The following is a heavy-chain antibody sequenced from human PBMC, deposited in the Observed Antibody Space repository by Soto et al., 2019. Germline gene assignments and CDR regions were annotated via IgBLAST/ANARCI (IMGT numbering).Heavy chain of an antibody. Sequence: SETLSLTCTVSGGSISSGGYYWSWIRQHPGKGLEWIGYIYYSGSTYYNPSLKSRVTISVDTSKNQFSLKLSSVTAADTAVYYCARGMGDYGGNPPAYYYYYGMDVWGQGTTVTVS. CDR2: IYYSGST. CDR3: ARGMGDYGGNPPAYYYYYGMDV. V-gene: IGHV4-31*03. CDR1: GGSISSGGYY. D-gene: IGHD4-17*01. J-gene: IGHJ6*02.